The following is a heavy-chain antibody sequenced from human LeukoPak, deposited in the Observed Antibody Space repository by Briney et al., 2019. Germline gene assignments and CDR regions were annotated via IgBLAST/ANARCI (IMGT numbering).Heavy chain of an antibody. CDR1: GFTFSIYA. CDR3: AKRDTSGSYYFDS. Sequence: GGPLRLSCAASGFTFSIYAMSWVRQAPGKGLEWVSTFSKSGTTTYYPDSMKGRFTISRDNSKNTLYLQMNSLRAEDTAVYYCAKRDTSGSYYFDSWGQGTQVTVSS. D-gene: IGHD3-22*01. CDR2: FSKSGTTT. V-gene: IGHV3-23*01. J-gene: IGHJ4*02.